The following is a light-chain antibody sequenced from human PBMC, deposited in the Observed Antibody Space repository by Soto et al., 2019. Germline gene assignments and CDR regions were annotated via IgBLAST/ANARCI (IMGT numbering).Light chain of an antibody. CDR3: SSYTSFSTYV. J-gene: IGLJ1*01. Sequence: QAALTEPAWVSVSLGQSITISCTGTSSDVGGYNYVSWYQQHPGKAPKLMIYEVSNRPSGVSNRFSGSKSDNTASLTISGLQAEDEADYYCSSYTSFSTYVFGTGTKVT. CDR1: SSDVGGYNY. V-gene: IGLV2-14*01. CDR2: EVS.